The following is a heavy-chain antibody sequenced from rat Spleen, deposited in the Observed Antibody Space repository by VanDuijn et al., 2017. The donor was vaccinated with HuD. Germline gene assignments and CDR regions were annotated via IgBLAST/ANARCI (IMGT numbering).Heavy chain of an antibody. J-gene: IGHJ1*01. D-gene: IGHD1-2*01. CDR2: NIHDGSST. Sequence: EVQLVESGGKLVQPGNSLKLSCAASGFSLSDYAMAWVRQAPKKGLEWVANNIHDGSSTYFRDSVRGRFIISRDNAKSTLYLQMDSLRSEDTATYYCARMGYRSYIPYWYFDLWGPGTMVTVSS. CDR1: GFSLSDYA. CDR3: ARMGYRSYIPYWYFDL. V-gene: IGHV5-17*01.